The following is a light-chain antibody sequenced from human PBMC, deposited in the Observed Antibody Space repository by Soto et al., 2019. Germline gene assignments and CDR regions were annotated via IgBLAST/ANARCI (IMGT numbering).Light chain of an antibody. Sequence: DIQMTQSPSTLSASVGDRVTITCRARQSINIWLAWYQQKPGKAPKLLIYDASILEGGVPSRFSGSGSGTEFTLTISSLQPDDFATYYCQQYNSYRTLGQGTKVDIK. CDR3: QQYNSYRT. CDR1: QSINIW. CDR2: DAS. J-gene: IGKJ1*01. V-gene: IGKV1-5*01.